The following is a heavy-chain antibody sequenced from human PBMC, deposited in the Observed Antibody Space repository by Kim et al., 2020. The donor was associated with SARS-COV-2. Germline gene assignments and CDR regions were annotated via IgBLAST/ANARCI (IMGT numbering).Heavy chain of an antibody. D-gene: IGHD3-9*01. J-gene: IGHJ6*02. CDR3: ARRLPRILTENYYYYGMDV. Sequence: SETLSLTCAVYGGSFSGYYWSWIRQPPGKGLEWIGEINHSGSTNYNPSLKSRVTISVDTSKNQFSLKLSSVTAADTAVYYCARRLPRILTENYYYYGMDVWGQGTTVTVSS. CDR1: GGSFSGYY. CDR2: INHSGST. V-gene: IGHV4-34*01.